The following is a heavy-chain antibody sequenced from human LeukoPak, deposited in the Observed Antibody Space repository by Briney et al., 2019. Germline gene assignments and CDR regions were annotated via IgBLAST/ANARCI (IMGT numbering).Heavy chain of an antibody. D-gene: IGHD4-17*01. CDR1: GYTFTGYY. J-gene: IGHJ5*02. CDR3: ARTPRGDDYGDYEGRFDP. Sequence: ASVTVSCKASGYTFTGYYMHWVRQAPGQGLEWMGWINPNSGGTNYAQKFQGRVTMTRDTSISTAYMELSRLRSDDTAVYYCARTPRGDDYGDYEGRFDPWGQGTLVTVSS. CDR2: INPNSGGT. V-gene: IGHV1-2*02.